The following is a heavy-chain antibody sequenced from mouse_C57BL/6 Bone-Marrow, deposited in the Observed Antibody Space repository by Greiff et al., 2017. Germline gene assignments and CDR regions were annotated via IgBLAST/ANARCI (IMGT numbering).Heavy chain of an antibody. CDR2: IYPGDGDT. V-gene: IGHV1-82*01. Sequence: LMESGASVKISCKASGYAFSSSWMNWVKQRPGKGLEWIGRIYPGDGDTNYNGKFKGKATLTADKSSSTAYMQLSSLTSEDSAVYFCASPHYSNYSAWFAYWGQGTLVTVSA. CDR3: ASPHYSNYSAWFAY. D-gene: IGHD2-5*01. CDR1: GYAFSSSW. J-gene: IGHJ3*01.